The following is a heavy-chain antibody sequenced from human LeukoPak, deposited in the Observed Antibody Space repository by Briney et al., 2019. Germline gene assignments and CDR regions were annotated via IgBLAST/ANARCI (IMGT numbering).Heavy chain of an antibody. CDR2: IYDSGST. Sequence: SETLSLTCTVSGGSIRSSYYYWGWIRQPPGKGLEWIGSIYDSGSTYYNPSLKSRVTISVDTSKNQFSLKLSSVTAADTAVYYCARLGDGDYGDYWGQGTLVTVSS. D-gene: IGHD3-10*01. CDR3: ARLGDGDYGDY. J-gene: IGHJ4*02. V-gene: IGHV4-39*01. CDR1: GGSIRSSYYY.